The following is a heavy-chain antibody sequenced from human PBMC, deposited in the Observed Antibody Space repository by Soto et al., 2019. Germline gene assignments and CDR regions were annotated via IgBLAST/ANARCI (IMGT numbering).Heavy chain of an antibody. J-gene: IGHJ4*02. CDR1: GYSFTVYY. CDR3: ARQLAYCAGDCYTEPIDY. V-gene: IGHV1-2*02. Sequence: ASVKVSCKASGYSFTVYYIHWVRQAPGQGLEWMGWVNPITGGTKYAQKFQGTVTMTRDTSITTAYLELSRLRSDDTAVYYCARQLAYCAGDCYTEPIDYWGQGTLVTVSS. D-gene: IGHD2-21*02. CDR2: VNPITGGT.